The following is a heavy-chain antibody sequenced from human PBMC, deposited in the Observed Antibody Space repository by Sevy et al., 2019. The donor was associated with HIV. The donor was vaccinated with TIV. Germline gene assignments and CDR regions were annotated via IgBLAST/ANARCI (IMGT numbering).Heavy chain of an antibody. D-gene: IGHD3-16*01. V-gene: IGHV3-30-3*01. CDR3: ARTPGGAFDF. Sequence: GGSLRLSCAASGFALSNYYAMHWVRQAPGKGLEWVAVISYDGSNKYYADSVKGRFTISRDNSKNTLYLQMNSLSAEDTAVYYCARTPGGAFDFWGQGTMVTVSS. CDR1: GFALSNYYA. CDR2: ISYDGSNK. J-gene: IGHJ3*01.